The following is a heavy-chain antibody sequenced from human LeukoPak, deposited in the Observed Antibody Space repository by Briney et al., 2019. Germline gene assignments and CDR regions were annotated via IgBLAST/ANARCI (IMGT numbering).Heavy chain of an antibody. CDR2: ISYDGSNK. Sequence: GGSLRLSCAASGFTFSSYAMHWVRQAPGKGLEWVAVISYDGSNKYYADSVKGRFTISRDNSKNTLYLQMNSLRAEDTAVFFCARIAAMLRGAYSFYYMEVWGKGTTVTVSS. CDR3: ARIAAMLRGAYSFYYMEV. V-gene: IGHV3-30*04. D-gene: IGHD3-10*01. J-gene: IGHJ6*03. CDR1: GFTFSSYA.